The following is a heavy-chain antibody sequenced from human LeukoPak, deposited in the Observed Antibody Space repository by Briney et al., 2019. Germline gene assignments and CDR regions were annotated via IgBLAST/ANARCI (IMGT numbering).Heavy chain of an antibody. CDR1: GGTFSSYA. J-gene: IGHJ4*02. V-gene: IGHV1-69*04. CDR3: ARDRPPYFYDSSGSFDY. D-gene: IGHD3-22*01. CDR2: IIPILGIA. Sequence: SVKVSCKASGGTFSSYAISWVRQAPGQGLEWMGRIIPILGIANYAQKFQGRVTITADKSTSTAYMELSSLRSEDTAVYYCARDRPPYFYDSSGSFDYWGQGTLVTVSS.